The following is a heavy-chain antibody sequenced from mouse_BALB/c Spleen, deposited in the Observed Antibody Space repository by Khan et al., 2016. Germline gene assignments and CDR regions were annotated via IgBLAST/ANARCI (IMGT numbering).Heavy chain of an antibody. Sequence: EVQLQESGPGLVKPSQSLSLTCSVTGYSITSGYYWNWIRQFPGNKLEWMGYISYDGSNNYNPSLKNRISITRDTSKNQFFLKLNSVTTEDTATYYCAREGDGNYCFDYWGQGTTLTVSS. V-gene: IGHV3-6*02. D-gene: IGHD2-1*01. CDR2: ISYDGSN. CDR3: AREGDGNYCFDY. J-gene: IGHJ2*01. CDR1: GYSITSGYY.